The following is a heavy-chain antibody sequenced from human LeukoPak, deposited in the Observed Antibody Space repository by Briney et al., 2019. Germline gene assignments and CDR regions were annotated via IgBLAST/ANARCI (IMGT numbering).Heavy chain of an antibody. D-gene: IGHD4-17*01. V-gene: IGHV3-30*02. CDR2: IRYDGSNK. CDR3: ASPGTTVTTSPFDY. CDR1: GFTFSSYG. J-gene: IGHJ4*02. Sequence: GGSLRLSCAASGFTFSSYGMHWVRQAPGKGLEWVAFIRYDGSNKYYADSVKGRFTISRDNSKNTLYLQMNSLRAEDTAVYYCASPGTTVTTSPFDYWGQGTLVTVSS.